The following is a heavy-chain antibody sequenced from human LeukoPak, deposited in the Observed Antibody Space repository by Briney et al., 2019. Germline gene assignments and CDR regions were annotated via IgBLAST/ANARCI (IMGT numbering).Heavy chain of an antibody. CDR3: ARRGGYDYVWGSYRYQELYYFDY. CDR2: IYPGDSDP. J-gene: IGHJ4*02. V-gene: IGHV5-51*01. D-gene: IGHD3-16*02. CDR1: GYSFTSYW. Sequence: GEALKISYKGSGYSFTSYWIGWVRQMPGKGLEWMGIIYPGDSDPRYSPSFQGQVTISADKSISTAYLQWSSLKASDTAMYYCARRGGYDYVWGSYRYQELYYFDYWGQGTLVTVSS.